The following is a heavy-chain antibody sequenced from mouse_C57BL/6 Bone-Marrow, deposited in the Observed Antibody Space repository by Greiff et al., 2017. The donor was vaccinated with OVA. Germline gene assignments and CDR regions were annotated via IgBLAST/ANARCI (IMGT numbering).Heavy chain of an antibody. D-gene: IGHD1-1*01. V-gene: IGHV1-82*01. Sequence: VQLQQSGPELVKPGASVKISCKASGYAFSSSWMNWVKQRPGKGLEWIGRIYPGDGDTNYNGKFKGKATLTADKSSSTAYMQLSSLTSEDSAVYFCARNGGSWAYWGQGTLVTVSA. CDR1: GYAFSSSW. CDR3: ARNGGSWAY. J-gene: IGHJ3*01. CDR2: IYPGDGDT.